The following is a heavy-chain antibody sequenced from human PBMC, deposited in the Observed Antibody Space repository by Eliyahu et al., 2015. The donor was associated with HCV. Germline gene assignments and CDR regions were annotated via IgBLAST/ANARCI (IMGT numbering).Heavy chain of an antibody. CDR3: ARSTRGIAAAGTIDY. CDR2: ISYDGSNK. Sequence: QVQLVESGGGVVQPGXSXRLXCXASGFTFXSYAMHWVPQGPGKGLGWVXVISYDGSNKYYADSVKGRFTISRDNSKNTLYLQMNSLRAEDTAVYYCARSTRGIAAAGTIDYWGQGTLVTVSS. CDR1: GFTFXSYA. D-gene: IGHD6-13*01. V-gene: IGHV3-30*16. J-gene: IGHJ4*02.